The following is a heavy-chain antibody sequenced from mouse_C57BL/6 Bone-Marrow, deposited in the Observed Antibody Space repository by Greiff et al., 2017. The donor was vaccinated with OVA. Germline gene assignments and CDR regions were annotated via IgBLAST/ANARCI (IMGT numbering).Heavy chain of an antibody. V-gene: IGHV1-81*01. CDR1: GYTFTSYG. CDR2: IYPRSGNT. Sequence: QVQLKQSGAELARPGASVKLSCKASGYTFTSYGISWVKQRTGQGLEWIGEIYPRSGNTYYNEKFKGKATLTADKSSSTAYMELRSLTSEDSAVYFCARDGYFPMDYWGQGTSVTVSS. CDR3: ARDGYFPMDY. D-gene: IGHD2-3*01. J-gene: IGHJ4*01.